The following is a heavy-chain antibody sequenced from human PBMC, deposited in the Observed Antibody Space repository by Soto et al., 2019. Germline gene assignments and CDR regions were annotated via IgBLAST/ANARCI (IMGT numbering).Heavy chain of an antibody. CDR3: ATHRSGGFLEWLPEGSLGY. Sequence: QVQLVQSGAEVKKPGASVKVSCKVSGYTLTDLSMQWVRQAPGKGLEWMGGFDPEDGETIYAQKFQGRVTMTEDTATDTAYMELSSLRSDDTAVCHCATHRSGGFLEWLPEGSLGYWGQGTLVTVSS. D-gene: IGHD3-3*01. CDR1: GYTLTDLS. J-gene: IGHJ4*02. CDR2: FDPEDGET. V-gene: IGHV1-24*01.